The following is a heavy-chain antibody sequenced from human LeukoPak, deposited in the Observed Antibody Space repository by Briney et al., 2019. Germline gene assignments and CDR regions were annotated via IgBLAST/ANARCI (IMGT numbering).Heavy chain of an antibody. CDR2: ISSSGSTI. D-gene: IGHD3-10*01. Sequence: GGSLRLSCAASGFTFSDYYMSWIRQAPGKGLEWVSYISSSGSTIYYADSVKGRFTISRDNSKNTLYLQMNSLRAEDTAVYYCARGMVRGVKTPLDYWGQGTLVTVSS. V-gene: IGHV3-11*04. CDR3: ARGMVRGVKTPLDY. CDR1: GFTFSDYY. J-gene: IGHJ4*02.